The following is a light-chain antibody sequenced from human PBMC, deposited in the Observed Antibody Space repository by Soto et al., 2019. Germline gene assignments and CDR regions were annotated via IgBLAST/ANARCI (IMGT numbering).Light chain of an antibody. CDR1: SSNIGARYD. Sequence: QSVLTQPPSVSGAPGQRVTISCTGSSSNIGARYDVHWYQKFPGTAPKLLIYGNNNRPSGVPDRFSGSKSGTSASLAITGLQAEDEADYYCQSYDTSLSGWVFGGGTKVTVL. J-gene: IGLJ3*02. V-gene: IGLV1-40*01. CDR3: QSYDTSLSGWV. CDR2: GNN.